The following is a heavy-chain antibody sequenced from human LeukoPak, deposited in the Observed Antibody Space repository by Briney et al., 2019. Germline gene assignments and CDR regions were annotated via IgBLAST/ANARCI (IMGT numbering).Heavy chain of an antibody. CDR1: GGSISSSSYH. Sequence: SETLSLTCTVSGGSISSSSYHWGWLPQPPGKGLEWIGSIYYSGSNCYNPSLKSRVTISVDTSKNQFSLKLSSVTAADTAVYYCARHGSSGWTLYNWFDPWGQGTLVTVSS. J-gene: IGHJ5*02. CDR3: ARHGSSGWTLYNWFDP. D-gene: IGHD6-19*01. CDR2: IYYSGSN. V-gene: IGHV4-39*01.